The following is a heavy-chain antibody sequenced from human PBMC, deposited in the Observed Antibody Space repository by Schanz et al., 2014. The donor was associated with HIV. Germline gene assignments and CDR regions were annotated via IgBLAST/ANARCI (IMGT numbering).Heavy chain of an antibody. CDR3: AKERVPQFWFAALDA. CDR1: GFTFDNYG. J-gene: IGHJ3*01. Sequence: ESGGGVVQPGRSLRLSCAASGFTFDNYGMHWVRQAPGKGLEWVAVISYDGRNKYYADSVKGRFTISRDNSKNTLNLRVNSLRAEDTAVYYCAKERVPQFWFAALDAWGLGTMVTVSS. V-gene: IGHV3-30*18. D-gene: IGHD3-10*01. CDR2: ISYDGRNK.